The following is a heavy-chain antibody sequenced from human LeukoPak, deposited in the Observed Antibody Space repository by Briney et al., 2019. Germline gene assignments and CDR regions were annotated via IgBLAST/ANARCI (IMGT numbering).Heavy chain of an antibody. CDR2: INTNTGNP. V-gene: IGHV7-4-1*02. CDR3: ARGSILWFGELLYSDY. Sequence: GASVKVSCKASGYTFTSYAMNWVRQAPGQGLEWMGWINTNTGNPTYAQGFTGRFVFSLDTSVSTAYLQISSLKAEDTAVYYCARGSILWFGELLYSDYWGQGTLVTVSS. CDR1: GYTFTSYA. J-gene: IGHJ4*02. D-gene: IGHD3-10*01.